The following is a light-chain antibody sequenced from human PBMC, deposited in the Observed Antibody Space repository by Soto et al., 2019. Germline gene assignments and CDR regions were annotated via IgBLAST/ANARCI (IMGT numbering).Light chain of an antibody. J-gene: IGKJ4*01. CDR2: DAS. V-gene: IGKV3-11*01. CDR3: QQHISWPLT. CDR1: QSVTNS. Sequence: EIFLTQSPATLSLSPGEIATLSCMASQSVTNSLAWYQQKPGQAPRLLVYDASNRATGIPTRFSGSGSGTDFTLTISNLEPEDFAVYYCQQHISWPLTFGGGTKVDIK.